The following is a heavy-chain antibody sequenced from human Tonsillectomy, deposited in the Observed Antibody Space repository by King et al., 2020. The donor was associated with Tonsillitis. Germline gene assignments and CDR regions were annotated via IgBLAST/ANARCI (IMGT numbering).Heavy chain of an antibody. CDR2: ISSSSTTI. J-gene: IGHJ4*02. D-gene: IGHD5-18*01. CDR1: EFTFSSYS. V-gene: IGHV3-48*01. Sequence: VQLVESGGGLVQPGGSLRLSCAVSEFTFSSYSMNWVRQAPGKGLEWVSYISSSSTTIYYADSVKGRFTISGDNAKNSLYLQMNSLRVEDTAVYYCARVLYSSGLSDYWGQGTLVTVSS. CDR3: ARVLYSSGLSDY.